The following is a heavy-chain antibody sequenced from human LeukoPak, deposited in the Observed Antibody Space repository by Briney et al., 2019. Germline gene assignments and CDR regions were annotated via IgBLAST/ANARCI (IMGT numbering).Heavy chain of an antibody. D-gene: IGHD3-22*01. CDR1: GFTFRDYG. CDR3: SKDPTTMIVVVSYYFDY. CDR2: ISYDGSKA. Sequence: GGSLRLSCAASGFTFRDYGMRWVRQAPGKGLEWLAVISYDGSKAYYADSVKGRFTISRDNSKNTLYLQMNSLRAEDTAVYYFSKDPTTMIVVVSYYFDYWGQGTLVTVSS. V-gene: IGHV3-30*18. J-gene: IGHJ4*02.